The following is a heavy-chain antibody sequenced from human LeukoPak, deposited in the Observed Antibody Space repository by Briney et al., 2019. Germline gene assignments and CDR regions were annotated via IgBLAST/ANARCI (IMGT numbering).Heavy chain of an antibody. Sequence: GGSLRLSCKASGFSFSEHYMNWIRQAPGRGLEWVSFISGSGDSIHYTDSVKGRFTVSRDNGKDALYLQMNSLRAEDTAVYYCARDLGHCSGGTCFACGFDLWGQGTVVSV. J-gene: IGHJ3*01. D-gene: IGHD2-15*01. CDR3: ARDLGHCSGGTCFACGFDL. CDR2: ISGSGDSI. CDR1: GFSFSEHY. V-gene: IGHV3-11*01.